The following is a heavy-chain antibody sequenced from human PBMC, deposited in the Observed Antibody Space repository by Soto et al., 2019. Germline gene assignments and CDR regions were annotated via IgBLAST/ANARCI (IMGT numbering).Heavy chain of an antibody. CDR3: AKDSSGSYLTAFDY. V-gene: IGHV3-23*01. D-gene: IGHD1-26*01. Sequence: LRLSCAASGFTFSSYAMIWVRHAPGKGLEWVSAISGSGGSTYYADSVKGRFTISRDNSKNTLYLQMNSLRAEDTAVYYCAKDSSGSYLTAFDYWGQGTLVTVSS. CDR2: ISGSGGST. CDR1: GFTFSSYA. J-gene: IGHJ4*02.